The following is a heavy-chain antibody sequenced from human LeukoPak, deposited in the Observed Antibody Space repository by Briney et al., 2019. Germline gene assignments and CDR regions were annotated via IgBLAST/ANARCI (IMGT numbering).Heavy chain of an antibody. J-gene: IGHJ6*02. D-gene: IGHD3-9*01. Sequence: GASVKVSCKASGYTFTGYYMHWVRQAPGQGLEWMGWINPNSGGTNYAQKFQGRVTMTRDTSISTAYMELSRLRSDDTAAYYCARVPPYDILTGYKDYGMDVWGQGTTVTVSS. CDR2: INPNSGGT. CDR3: ARVPPYDILTGYKDYGMDV. CDR1: GYTFTGYY. V-gene: IGHV1-2*02.